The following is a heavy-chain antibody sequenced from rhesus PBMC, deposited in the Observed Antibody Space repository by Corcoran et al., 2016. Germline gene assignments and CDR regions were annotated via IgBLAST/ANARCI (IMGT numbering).Heavy chain of an antibody. CDR3: ARNPTVTDIDY. Sequence: QVQLQESGPGLVKPSETLSLTCAVSGGSISGYYWNWLRKPPGKGLEWIGYIGGRSGNTYYNPSLKSRVTISTDTSKNQFSLKLSSVTAADTAVYYCARNPTVTDIDYWGQGVLVTVSS. D-gene: IGHD4-35*01. V-gene: IGHV4-165*02. CDR2: IGGRSGNT. J-gene: IGHJ4*01. CDR1: GGSISGYY.